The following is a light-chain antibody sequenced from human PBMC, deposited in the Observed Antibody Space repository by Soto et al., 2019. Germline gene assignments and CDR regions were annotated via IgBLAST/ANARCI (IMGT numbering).Light chain of an antibody. CDR1: QSVSSSY. V-gene: IGKV3-20*01. CDR3: QQYGSSPPWT. CDR2: GAS. J-gene: IGKJ1*01. Sequence: EIVLTQSPGTLSLSPGERATLSCRASQSVSSSYLAWYQQKPGQAPRLLIYGASSRPTGIPDRFSGSGSGTDFTLTISRREPEVFAVYYCQQYGSSPPWTFGQGTKVEIK.